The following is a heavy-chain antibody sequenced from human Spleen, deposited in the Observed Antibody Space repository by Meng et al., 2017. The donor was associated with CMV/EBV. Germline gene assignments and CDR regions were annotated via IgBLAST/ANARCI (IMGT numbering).Heavy chain of an antibody. CDR2: IGTAGDT. CDR1: GFTFSSYD. V-gene: IGHV3-13*01. CDR3: ARAPLDYSSSRGDYYGMDV. J-gene: IGHJ6*02. D-gene: IGHD6-6*01. Sequence: GGSLRLSCAASGFTFSSYDMHWVRQATGKGLEWVSAIGTAGDTYYPGSVKGRFTISRENAKNSLYLQMNSLRAGDTAVYYCARAPLDYSSSRGDYYGMDVWGQGTTVTVSS.